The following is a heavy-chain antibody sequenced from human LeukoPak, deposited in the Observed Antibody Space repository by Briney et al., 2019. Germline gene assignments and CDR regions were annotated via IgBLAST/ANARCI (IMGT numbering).Heavy chain of an antibody. V-gene: IGHV3-74*01. Sequence: GSLRLSCAASGFTFSSYWMNWVRQAPGKGLVWVSRIASDGSSTTYADSVKGRFSISRDNAKNTLYLQMSSLRAEDTAVYYCARDRGPRTGFMVREAYDYWGQGTLVTVSS. CDR3: ARDRGPRTGFMVREAYDY. CDR2: IASDGSST. D-gene: IGHD3-10*01. CDR1: GFTFSSYW. J-gene: IGHJ4*02.